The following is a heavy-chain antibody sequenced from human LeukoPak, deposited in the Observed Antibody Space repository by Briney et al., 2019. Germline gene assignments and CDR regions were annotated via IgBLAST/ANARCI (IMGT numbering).Heavy chain of an antibody. CDR2: IIPIFGTA. Sequence: SVKVSCKASGGTFSSYAISWVRQAPGQGLEWMGGIIPIFGTANYAQKFQGRATITTDESTSTAYMELSSLRSEDTAVSYCARASGGYNWNYADYWGQGTLVTVFS. CDR3: ARASGGYNWNYADY. J-gene: IGHJ4*02. D-gene: IGHD1-7*01. V-gene: IGHV1-69*05. CDR1: GGTFSSYA.